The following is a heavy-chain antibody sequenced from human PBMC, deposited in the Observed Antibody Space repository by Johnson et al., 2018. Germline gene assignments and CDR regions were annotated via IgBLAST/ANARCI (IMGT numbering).Heavy chain of an antibody. V-gene: IGHV4-34*01. J-gene: IGHJ1*01. CDR2: IDHSGST. CDR1: GGSFSDYY. D-gene: IGHD6-13*01. CDR3: ARGWYPRGY. Sequence: VQLQQWGAGLLKPSETLSLICAVSGGSFSDYYWSWIRQSPGKGLEWLGEIDHSGSTNNNPSLKSRVTISVDTSKNQCSLKLTSVTAAETAVYYCARGWYPRGYWGQGTLVTVSS.